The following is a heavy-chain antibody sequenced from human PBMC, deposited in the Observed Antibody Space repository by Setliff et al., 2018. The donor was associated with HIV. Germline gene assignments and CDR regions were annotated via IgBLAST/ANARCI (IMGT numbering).Heavy chain of an antibody. J-gene: IGHJ4*02. D-gene: IGHD6-6*01. V-gene: IGHV3-64D*08. Sequence: GGSLRLSCPASGFTFSVSGMHWFRQTPGKGLEHLANIGPMGYNTHYSDSVRGRFTISRDNSKNTVFLQLNRLRAEDTAMYYCAKTRTGLYSSSPLYFDHWGQGTLVTVSS. CDR3: AKTRTGLYSSSPLYFDH. CDR1: GFTFSVSG. CDR2: IGPMGYNT.